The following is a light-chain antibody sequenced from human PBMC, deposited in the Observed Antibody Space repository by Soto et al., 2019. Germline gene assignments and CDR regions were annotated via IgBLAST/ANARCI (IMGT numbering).Light chain of an antibody. J-gene: IGKJ5*01. V-gene: IGKV3D-15*01. CDR1: QSVSSN. CDR3: QQYNNWPAIT. Sequence: EIVLTQYASTLSVSPGERATLSCRASQSVSSNLAWYQQKPGQAPRLLIYGASTRATGIPARFSGSGSGTEFTLTISSLQSRDFTVYYCQQYNNWPAITFGQGTRLEIK. CDR2: GAS.